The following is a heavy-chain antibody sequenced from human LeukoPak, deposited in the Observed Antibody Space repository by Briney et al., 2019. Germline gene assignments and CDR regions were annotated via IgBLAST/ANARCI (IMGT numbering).Heavy chain of an antibody. CDR2: IRYDGSNK. V-gene: IGHV3-30*02. CDR3: AKDYSKTSYYGSGTYYRPNWFDP. J-gene: IGHJ5*02. Sequence: GGSLRLSCAASGFTFSSYGMHWVRQAPGKGLEWVAFIRYDGSNKYYADSVKGRFTISRDNSKNTLYLQMNSLRAEDTAVFYCAKDYSKTSYYGSGTYYRPNWFDPWGQGTLVTVSS. CDR1: GFTFSSYG. D-gene: IGHD3-10*01.